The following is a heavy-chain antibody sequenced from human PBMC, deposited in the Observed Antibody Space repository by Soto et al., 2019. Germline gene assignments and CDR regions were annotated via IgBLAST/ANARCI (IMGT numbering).Heavy chain of an antibody. J-gene: IGHJ4*02. Sequence: ASVKVSCKVSGYTLTELSMHWVRQAPGKGLEWMGGFDPEDGETIYAQKFQGRVTMTEDTSTDTAYMELSSLRSEDTAVYYCAAQARLRYFDWLFHDYWGQGTLVTVPQ. CDR2: FDPEDGET. CDR3: AAQARLRYFDWLFHDY. D-gene: IGHD3-9*01. CDR1: GYTLTELS. V-gene: IGHV1-24*01.